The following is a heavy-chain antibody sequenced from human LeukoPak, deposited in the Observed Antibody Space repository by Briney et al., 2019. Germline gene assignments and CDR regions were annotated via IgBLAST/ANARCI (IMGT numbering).Heavy chain of an antibody. V-gene: IGHV3-11*03. CDR3: ARMLRSGTTWFDY. J-gene: IGHJ4*02. CDR2: ISSSSTYT. Sequence: SGGSLRLSCAASGFTFSDYYMSWIRQAPGKGLEWLSYISSSSTYTNYADSVKGRFTISRDDAKNSLFLQVNSLRAEDTAVYYCARMLRSGTTWFDYWGQGALVTVSS. CDR1: GFTFSDYY. D-gene: IGHD1-1*01.